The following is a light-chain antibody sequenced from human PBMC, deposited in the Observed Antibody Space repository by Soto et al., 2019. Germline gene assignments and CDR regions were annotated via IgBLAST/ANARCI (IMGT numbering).Light chain of an antibody. J-gene: IGKJ3*01. CDR3: QQYGSSPPFT. CDR1: QSFNSNY. Sequence: EIWLTQFPGTLSLSPGERATLSCTASQSFNSNYLAWYQQKPGQAPRLLIYGASTRATGIPDRFSGSGSGTDFTLTISRLEPEDFAVYYCQQYGSSPPFTFGPGTKVDIK. CDR2: GAS. V-gene: IGKV3-20*01.